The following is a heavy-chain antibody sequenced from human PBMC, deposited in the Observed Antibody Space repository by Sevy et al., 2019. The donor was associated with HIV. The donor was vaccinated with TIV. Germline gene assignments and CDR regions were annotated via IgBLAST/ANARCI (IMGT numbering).Heavy chain of an antibody. D-gene: IGHD1-20*01. J-gene: IGHJ6*02. V-gene: IGHV3-66*01. Sequence: GGSLRLSCEASGFTVSGNYMAWVRLAPGKGLEWVSLIDSGGSTYYADSVKGRFTISRDNAKNTLYLQMNPLRAEDTAVYFCARVSYNYYYGMDVWGQGTTVTVSS. CDR1: GFTVSGNY. CDR2: IDSGGST. CDR3: ARVSYNYYYGMDV.